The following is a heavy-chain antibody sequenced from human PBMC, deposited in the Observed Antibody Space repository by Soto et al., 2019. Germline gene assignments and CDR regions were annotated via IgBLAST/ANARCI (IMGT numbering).Heavy chain of an antibody. Sequence: PSETLSLTCTVSGGSISSGGYYWSWIRQHPGKGLEWIGYIYYSGSTYYNPSLKSRVTISVDTSKNQFSLKLSSVTAADTAVYYCARDIVVVPAAIRYFDYWGQGTLVTVS. CDR3: ARDIVVVPAAIRYFDY. J-gene: IGHJ4*02. CDR1: GGSISSGGYY. CDR2: IYYSGST. D-gene: IGHD2-2*02. V-gene: IGHV4-31*03.